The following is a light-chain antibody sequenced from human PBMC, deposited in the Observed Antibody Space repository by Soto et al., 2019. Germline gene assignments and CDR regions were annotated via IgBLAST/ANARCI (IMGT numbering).Light chain of an antibody. CDR3: HQRQSWPRT. V-gene: IGKV3-11*01. J-gene: IGKJ1*01. Sequence: EIMLTQSPGTLSLSPGDRATLSCRASQSVAGSSLAWYQQKPAQAPRLLIYAASNRATGIPARFSASGSGTDFTLTISDVQPEDFALYYCHQRQSWPRTFGQGTKVDIK. CDR2: AAS. CDR1: QSVAGSS.